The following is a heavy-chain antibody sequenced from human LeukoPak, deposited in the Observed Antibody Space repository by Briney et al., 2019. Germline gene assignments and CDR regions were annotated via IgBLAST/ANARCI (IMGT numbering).Heavy chain of an antibody. CDR3: VRRPRGELLQGNAFDI. D-gene: IGHD1-26*01. Sequence: GGSLRLSCAASGFTFSSYAMSWVRQAPGKGLEWVSAISGSGGSTYYADSVKGRFTISRDNSKNTLYLQMSSLRAEDTAVYYCVRRPRGELLQGNAFDIGGQGTMVTVSS. CDR1: GFTFSSYA. CDR2: ISGSGGST. J-gene: IGHJ3*02. V-gene: IGHV3-23*01.